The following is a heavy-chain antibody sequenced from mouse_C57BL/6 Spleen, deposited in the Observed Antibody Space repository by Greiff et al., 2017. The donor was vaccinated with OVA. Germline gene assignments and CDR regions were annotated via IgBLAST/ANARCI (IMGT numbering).Heavy chain of an antibody. J-gene: IGHJ2*01. D-gene: IGHD2-3*01. CDR3: AKDGYLDY. CDR1: GYAFSSSW. V-gene: IGHV1-82*01. Sequence: QVQLKQSGPELVKPGASVKISCKASGYAFSSSWMNWVKQRPGKGLEWIGRIYPGDGDTNYNGKFTGKATLTADKSSSTAYMQLSSLTSEDSAVYFCAKDGYLDYGGQGTTLTVSP. CDR2: IYPGDGDT.